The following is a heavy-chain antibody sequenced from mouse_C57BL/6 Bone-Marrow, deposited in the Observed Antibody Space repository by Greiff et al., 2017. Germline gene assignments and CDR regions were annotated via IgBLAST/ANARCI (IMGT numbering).Heavy chain of an antibody. CDR3: ARHKGISGYASYFDY. CDR1: GFSLTSYG. V-gene: IGHV2-6-1*01. D-gene: IGHD3-2*02. Sequence: VKLMESGPGLVAPSQSLSITCTVSGFSLTSYGVHWVRQPPGKGLEWLVVIWSDGSTTYNSALKSRLSISKDNSKSQVFLKMNILQANDTAMYYCARHKGISGYASYFDYWGQGTTLTVSS. CDR2: IWSDGST. J-gene: IGHJ2*01.